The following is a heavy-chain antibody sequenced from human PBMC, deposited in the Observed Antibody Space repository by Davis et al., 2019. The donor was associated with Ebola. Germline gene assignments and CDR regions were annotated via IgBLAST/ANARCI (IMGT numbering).Heavy chain of an antibody. CDR2: VDHSGST. J-gene: IGHJ5*02. CDR3: ARGKKGYCSSTSCYTRNWFDP. V-gene: IGHV4-34*01. Sequence: SETLSLTCAVYGGTFSDYYWSWIRQPQGTGLEWIGEVDHSGSTNYNPSFKSRVIVSEDASKNQFSLKLTSVTAADTAVYYCARGKKGYCSSTSCYTRNWFDPWGQGTLVTVSS. CDR1: GGTFSDYY. D-gene: IGHD2-2*02.